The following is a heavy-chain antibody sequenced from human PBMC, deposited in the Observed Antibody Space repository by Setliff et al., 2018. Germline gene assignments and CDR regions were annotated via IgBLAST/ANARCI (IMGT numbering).Heavy chain of an antibody. CDR1: GFTFSTHA. Sequence: GSLRLSCGASGFTFSTHAMHWVRQAPGKGLEWVANIKEDGSETYYGGSVKGRFTISRDNAKNSLYLQMNSLRVEDTAVYYCVNSYRGYDDYPDYWGQGTLVTVSS. CDR3: VNSYRGYDDYPDY. D-gene: IGHD3-16*02. J-gene: IGHJ4*02. CDR2: IKEDGSET. V-gene: IGHV3-7*03.